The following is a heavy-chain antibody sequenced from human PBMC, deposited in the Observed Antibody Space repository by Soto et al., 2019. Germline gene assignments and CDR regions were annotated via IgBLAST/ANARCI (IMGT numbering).Heavy chain of an antibody. CDR2: ISYDGDNK. CDR1: GFTFRNYG. Sequence: QVHLVESGGGMVQPGGSLRLSCTPSGFTFRNYGLHWVRQAPGKGLEWVALISYDGDNKYYTDSARGRFTVSRDNFKNTLFLQMDSLRPEDTAVYYCVKDGSSGWPYFYDMDVWGQGTTVTVSS. V-gene: IGHV3-30*18. CDR3: VKDGSSGWPYFYDMDV. D-gene: IGHD6-19*01. J-gene: IGHJ6*02.